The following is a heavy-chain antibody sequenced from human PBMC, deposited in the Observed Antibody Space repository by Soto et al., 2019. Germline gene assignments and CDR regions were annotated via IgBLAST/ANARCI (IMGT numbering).Heavy chain of an antibody. V-gene: IGHV1-18*01. D-gene: IGHD3-3*01. CDR3: ARVTPTIFGVTQRDYYGMDV. CDR1: GDTFTSNG. Sequence: ASVKVSCKDSGDTFTSNGSSWVRQAPGQGLEWMGWISAYNGNTNYAQKFQGRVTITADESTSTAYMELSSLRSEDTAVYYCARVTPTIFGVTQRDYYGMDVWGQGTTVTVSS. J-gene: IGHJ6*02. CDR2: ISAYNGNT.